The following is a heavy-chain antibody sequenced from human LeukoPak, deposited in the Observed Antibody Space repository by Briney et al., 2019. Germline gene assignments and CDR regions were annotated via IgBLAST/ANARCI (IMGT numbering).Heavy chain of an antibody. CDR1: GFTFSSYA. D-gene: IGHD6-6*01. V-gene: IGHV4-34*01. CDR2: INHSGST. Sequence: PGGSLRLSCAASGFTFSSYAMSWVRQAPGKGLEWIGEINHSGSTNYNPSLKSRVTISVDTSKNQFSLKLSSVTAADTAVYYCARGSDPQGVAARPYYYYGMDVWGQGTTVTVSS. J-gene: IGHJ6*02. CDR3: ARGSDPQGVAARPYYYYGMDV.